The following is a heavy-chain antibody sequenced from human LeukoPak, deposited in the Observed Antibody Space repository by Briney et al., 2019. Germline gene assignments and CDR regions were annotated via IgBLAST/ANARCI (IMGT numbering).Heavy chain of an antibody. J-gene: IGHJ4*02. V-gene: IGHV3-48*03. Sequence: PGGSLRLSCAASGITFSSYEMNWVRQAPGKGLEWVSYIGSSGSTIYYADSVKGRFTISRDNAKNSLYLQMNSLRAEDTAVYYCATARQWLVPFDYWGQGTLVTVSS. CDR2: IGSSGSTI. D-gene: IGHD6-19*01. CDR1: GITFSSYE. CDR3: ATARQWLVPFDY.